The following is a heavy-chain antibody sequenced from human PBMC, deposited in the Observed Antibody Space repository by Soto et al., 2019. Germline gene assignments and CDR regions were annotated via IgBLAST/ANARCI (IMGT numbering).Heavy chain of an antibody. CDR2: IYPGDSDT. CDR3: ASHITNPYSSYYDIDA. D-gene: IGHD3-10*01. V-gene: IGHV5-51*01. CDR1: GYSFTSYW. J-gene: IGHJ6*02. Sequence: PGESLKISCKGSGYSFTSYWIGWVRQMPGKGLERMGIIYPGDSDTRYSPSFQGQVTISADKSISTAYLQWSSLKASDTAMYYCASHITNPYSSYYDIDAWGQGTTVTVSS.